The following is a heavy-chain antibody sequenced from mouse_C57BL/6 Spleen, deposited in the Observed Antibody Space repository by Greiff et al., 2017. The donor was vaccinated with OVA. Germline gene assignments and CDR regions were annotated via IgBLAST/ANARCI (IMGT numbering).Heavy chain of an antibody. V-gene: IGHV1-18*01. CDR3: ARDYGSSHSYWYFDV. Sequence: VQLQQSGPELVKPGASVKIPCKASGYTFTDYNMDWVKQSHGKSLEWIGDINPNNGGTIYNQKFKGKATLTVDKSSSTAYMELRSLTSEDTAVYYCARDYGSSHSYWYFDVWGTGTTVTVSS. D-gene: IGHD1-1*01. CDR1: GYTFTDYN. CDR2: INPNNGGT. J-gene: IGHJ1*03.